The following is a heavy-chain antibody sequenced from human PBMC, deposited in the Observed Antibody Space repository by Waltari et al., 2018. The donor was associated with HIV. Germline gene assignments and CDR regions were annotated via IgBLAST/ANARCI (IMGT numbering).Heavy chain of an antibody. V-gene: IGHV4-39*07. CDR1: GGSISSSSYY. J-gene: IGHJ4*02. D-gene: IGHD3-22*01. CDR3: ARDREDYYDSSGYYYFDY. CDR2: IYYRGST. Sequence: QLQLQESGPGLVKPSETLSLTCTVSGGSISSSSYYWGWIRQPPGKGLEWIGSIYYRGSTYYNPSLKSRVTISGDTSKSQFCLKLSSVTAADTAVYYCARDREDYYDSSGYYYFDYWGQGTLVTVSS.